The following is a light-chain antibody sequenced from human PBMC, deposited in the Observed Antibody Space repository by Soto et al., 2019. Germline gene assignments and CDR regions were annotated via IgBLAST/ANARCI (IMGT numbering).Light chain of an antibody. V-gene: IGLV2-23*01. Sequence: QSALTQPASVSGSPGQSITISCTGTSSDVGYYNLVSWYQQYPGKAPKLMIYEGSKRPSGVSDRFSGSKSGNTASLTISGLQAEDEADYPCCSFAHIHTLVFGGGTKLTVL. CDR2: EGS. CDR3: CSFAHIHTLV. CDR1: SSDVGYYNL. J-gene: IGLJ3*02.